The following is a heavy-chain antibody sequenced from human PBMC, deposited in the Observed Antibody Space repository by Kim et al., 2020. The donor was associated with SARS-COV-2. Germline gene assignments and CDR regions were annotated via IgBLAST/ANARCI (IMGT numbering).Heavy chain of an antibody. Sequence: SVKVSCKASGGTFSSYAISWVRQAPGQGLEWMGRIIPILGIANYAQKFQGRVTITADKSTSTAYMELSSLRSEDTAVYYCARSTALWGAFDYWGQGTLVTVSS. CDR2: IIPILGIA. CDR1: GGTFSSYA. V-gene: IGHV1-69*04. J-gene: IGHJ4*02. CDR3: ARSTALWGAFDY. D-gene: IGHD1-1*01.